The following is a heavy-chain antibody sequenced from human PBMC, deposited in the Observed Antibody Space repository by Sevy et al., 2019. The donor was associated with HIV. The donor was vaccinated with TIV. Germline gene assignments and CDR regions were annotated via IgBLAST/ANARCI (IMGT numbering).Heavy chain of an antibody. CDR1: GFTFSNYV. J-gene: IGHJ5*02. D-gene: IGHD1-26*01. CDR3: AKLRKVGAMVSNWFDP. V-gene: IGHV3-23*01. Sequence: GGSLRLSCGASGFTFSNYVMSWVRQAPGKGLERVSGISGSGGSTYYAESVEGRFTISRDNSKNTLYLQMNSLRAEDTAVYYCAKLRKVGAMVSNWFDPWGQGTLVTVSS. CDR2: ISGSGGST.